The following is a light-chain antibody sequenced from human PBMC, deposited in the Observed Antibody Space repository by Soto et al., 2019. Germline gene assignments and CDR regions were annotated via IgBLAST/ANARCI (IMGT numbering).Light chain of an antibody. CDR1: QSIRSY. CDR3: QQTDSTPQT. CDR2: ATS. J-gene: IGKJ1*01. V-gene: IGKV1-39*01. Sequence: DIQMTQSPSSLSASVGDRVTISFRASQSIRSYVSWYQQKPGTAPKLLIRATSTLQRGVPSRFIGSGSVTYFTLTISSLQIEDFATYFCQQTDSTPQTFGQGT.